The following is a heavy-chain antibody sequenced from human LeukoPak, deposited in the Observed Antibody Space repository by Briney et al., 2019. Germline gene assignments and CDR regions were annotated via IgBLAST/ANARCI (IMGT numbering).Heavy chain of an antibody. Sequence: GESLQISSQGSGYSFTSYWIGWVRPMPGKGLEWMGIIYPGDSDTRYSPSFQGQVTISADKSISTTYLQWSSLKASDTAMYYCARLENVRDWFDPWGEGTLVTVSS. J-gene: IGHJ5*02. V-gene: IGHV5-51*01. CDR2: IYPGDSDT. CDR3: ARLENVRDWFDP. CDR1: GYSFTSYW. D-gene: IGHD3-10*01.